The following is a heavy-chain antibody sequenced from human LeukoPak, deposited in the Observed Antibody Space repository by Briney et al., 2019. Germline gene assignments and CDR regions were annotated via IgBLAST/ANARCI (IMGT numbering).Heavy chain of an antibody. J-gene: IGHJ4*02. V-gene: IGHV4-61*01. CDR3: ARVAFVAIDY. CDR2: IYYSGST. D-gene: IGHD2-21*01. CDR1: GGSISSSSYY. Sequence: SETLSLTCTVSGGSISSSSYYWSWIRQPPGKGLEWIGYIYYSGSTNYNPSLKSRVTISVDTSKNQFSLKLSSVTAADTAVYYCARVAFVAIDYWGQGTLVTVSS.